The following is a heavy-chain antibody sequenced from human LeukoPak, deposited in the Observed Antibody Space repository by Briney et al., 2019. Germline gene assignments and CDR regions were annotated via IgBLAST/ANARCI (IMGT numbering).Heavy chain of an antibody. V-gene: IGHV6-1*01. Sequence: SQTLSLTCSISGDSVSSKSAAWNWIRQSPSRGLEWLGRTYYRSKWYNEYAASVKSRITVKSDTSKNQFSLQLNSVTPEDTAVYYCASTHGPIDHWGQGTLVTVSS. J-gene: IGHJ5*02. D-gene: IGHD2-8*01. CDR2: TYYRSKWYN. CDR3: ASTHGPIDH. CDR1: GDSVSSKSAA.